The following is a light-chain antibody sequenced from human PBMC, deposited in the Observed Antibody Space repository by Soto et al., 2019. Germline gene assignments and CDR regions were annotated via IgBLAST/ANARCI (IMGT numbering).Light chain of an antibody. CDR3: QQYNSYS. CDR1: QSVAYA. V-gene: IGKV3-20*01. Sequence: ETVLKQSPGTLSLFPGERATLSCRASQSVAYALAWYQQKPGQAPRLLISDASSRAAGVPDRFSGSGSGTDFTLTISSLQPDDFATYYCQQYNSYSFGQGTKVDIK. CDR2: DAS. J-gene: IGKJ1*01.